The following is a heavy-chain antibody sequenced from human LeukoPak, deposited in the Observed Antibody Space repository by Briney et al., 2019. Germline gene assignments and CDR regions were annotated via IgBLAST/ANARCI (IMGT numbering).Heavy chain of an antibody. V-gene: IGHV4-34*01. J-gene: IGHJ4*02. CDR3: ARGREYQLLPRRGYFDY. CDR1: GGSISSYY. CDR2: INHSGST. Sequence: SETLSLTCTVSGGSISSYYWSWIRQPPGKGLEWIGEINHSGSTNYNPSLKSRVTISVDTSKNQFSLKLSSVTAADTAVYYCARGREYQLLPRRGYFDYWGQGTLVTVSS. D-gene: IGHD2-2*01.